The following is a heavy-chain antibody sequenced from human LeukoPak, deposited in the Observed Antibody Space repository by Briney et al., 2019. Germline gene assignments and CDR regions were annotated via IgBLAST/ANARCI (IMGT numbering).Heavy chain of an antibody. Sequence: GASVKVSCKASGYTFTVYYMHWVRQAPGQGLEWMGWINPNSGGTNYAQKFQGRVTMARDTSISTAYMELSRLRSDDTAVYYCARDKGKYSGGYPLDYWGQGTLVTVSS. CDR1: GYTFTVYY. D-gene: IGHD1-26*01. V-gene: IGHV1-2*02. CDR3: ARDKGKYSGGYPLDY. CDR2: INPNSGGT. J-gene: IGHJ4*02.